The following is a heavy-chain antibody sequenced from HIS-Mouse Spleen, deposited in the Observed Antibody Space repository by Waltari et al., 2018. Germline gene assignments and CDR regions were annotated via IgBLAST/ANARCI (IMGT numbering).Heavy chain of an antibody. D-gene: IGHD1-7*01. CDR3: AREGELRIHRY. CDR2: INPNSGGT. V-gene: IGHV1-2*02. Sequence: QVQLVQSGAEVKKPGASVKVPGKASGNTFTGHYMTWGRQAPGQGLEWMGWINPNSGGTNYAQKFQGRVTMTRDTSISTAYMELSRLRSDDTAVYYCAREGELRIHRYWGQGTLVTVSS. J-gene: IGHJ4*02. CDR1: GNTFTGHY.